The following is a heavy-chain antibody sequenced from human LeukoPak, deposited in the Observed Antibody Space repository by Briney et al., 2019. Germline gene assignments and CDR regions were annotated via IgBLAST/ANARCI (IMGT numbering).Heavy chain of an antibody. D-gene: IGHD3-22*01. CDR2: ISGPGGGT. J-gene: IGHJ3*02. Sequence: GGSLRLSCAASGFTVSSNYMNWFRQAPGKGLEWVSAISGPGGGTYYADSVKGRFPISRDNSKNTLYLQMNSLRAEDTAVYYCAKGTGYCDSSGYDPFDIWGQGTMVTVSS. CDR1: GFTVSSNY. V-gene: IGHV3-23*01. CDR3: AKGTGYCDSSGYDPFDI.